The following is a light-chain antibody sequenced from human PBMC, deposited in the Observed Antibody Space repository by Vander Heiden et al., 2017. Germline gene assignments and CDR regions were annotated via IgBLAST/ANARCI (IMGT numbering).Light chain of an antibody. CDR2: ENT. J-gene: IGLJ3*02. Sequence: QSVLTQPPSVSGAPGQRVTISCTGSTSNIGADNDIHWHQHLPGTAPKLLILENTRRPSGVPDRFSASKSGTSGSLAITGLRFEDEAVYFCQSFDDSLHTWVFGGGTKVTVL. CDR1: TSNIGADND. V-gene: IGLV1-40*01. CDR3: QSFDDSLHTWV.